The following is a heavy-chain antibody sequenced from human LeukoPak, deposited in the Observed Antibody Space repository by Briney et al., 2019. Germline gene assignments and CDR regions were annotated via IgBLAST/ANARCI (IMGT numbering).Heavy chain of an antibody. D-gene: IGHD2-21*02. CDR2: ISDTGST. Sequence: SETLCLTCSVSGASMRTYYWGWVRQTPGKGLEFIGYISDTGSTNYNPSLKSRVTISVDTSKSLFSLRLTSATAADTAVYYCARDGDSGDFVGAFDVWGQGTLVTVSS. V-gene: IGHV4-59*01. CDR1: GASMRTYY. CDR3: ARDGDSGDFVGAFDV. J-gene: IGHJ3*01.